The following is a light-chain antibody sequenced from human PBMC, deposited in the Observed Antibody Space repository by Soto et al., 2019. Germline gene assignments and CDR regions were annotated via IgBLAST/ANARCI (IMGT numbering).Light chain of an antibody. CDR2: GAS. CDR3: QQYNNLPQT. CDR1: QSVSSN. Sequence: EIVMTQSPATLSVSPGERATLSCRASQSVSSNLAWYQQKPGQAPRLLIYGASTRATGIPGRFSGSGSGTEFTLTISSLQSEDFAVYYCQQYNNLPQTFGQGTKVDI. J-gene: IGKJ1*01. V-gene: IGKV3-15*01.